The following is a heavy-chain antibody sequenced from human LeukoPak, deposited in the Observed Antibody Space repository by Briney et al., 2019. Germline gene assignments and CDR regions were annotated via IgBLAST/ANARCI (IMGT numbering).Heavy chain of an antibody. CDR1: GFTFSSYA. J-gene: IGHJ4*02. V-gene: IGHV3-30-3*01. CDR3: AREGSYYGAFFDY. CDR2: ISYDGSNK. Sequence: GGPLRLSCAASGFTFSSYAMHWVRQAPGKGLEWVAVISYDGSNKYYADSVKGRFTISRDNSKNTLYLQMSSLRAEDTAVYYCAREGSYYGAFFDYWGQGTLVTVSS. D-gene: IGHD1-26*01.